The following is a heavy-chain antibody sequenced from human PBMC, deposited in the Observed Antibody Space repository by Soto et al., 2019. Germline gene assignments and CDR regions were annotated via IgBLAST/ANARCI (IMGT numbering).Heavy chain of an antibody. Sequence: PGGSLRLSCAASGFTFSSYAMHWVRQAPGKGLEWVAVISYDGSNKYYADSVKGRFTISRDNSKNTLYLQMNSLRAEDTAVYYCATKYSGYCSGGSCLYFDFWGQGTLVTVSS. D-gene: IGHD2-15*01. CDR1: GFTFSSYA. CDR2: ISYDGSNK. V-gene: IGHV3-30-3*01. CDR3: ATKYSGYCSGGSCLYFDF. J-gene: IGHJ4*02.